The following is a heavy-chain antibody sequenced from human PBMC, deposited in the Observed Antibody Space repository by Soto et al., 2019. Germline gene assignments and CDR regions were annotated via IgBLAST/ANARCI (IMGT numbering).Heavy chain of an antibody. CDR3: AKDSRRRGYSSGWYVY. D-gene: IGHD6-19*01. V-gene: IGHV3-23*01. J-gene: IGHJ4*02. Sequence: EVQLLESVGGLVQPGGSLRLSCAASGFTFSSYAMSWVRQAPGKGLEWVSAISGSGGSTYYADSVKGRFTISRDNSKNKLYLQMNSLRAEDTAVYYCAKDSRRRGYSSGWYVYWGQGTLVTVSS. CDR2: ISGSGGST. CDR1: GFTFSSYA.